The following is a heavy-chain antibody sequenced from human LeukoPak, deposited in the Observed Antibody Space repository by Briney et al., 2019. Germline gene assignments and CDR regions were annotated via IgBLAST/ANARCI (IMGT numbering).Heavy chain of an antibody. V-gene: IGHV4-34*01. CDR3: AISHYYGSGSYYRKYHYYYMDV. Sequence: PSETLSLTCTVSGGSISSYYWSWIRQPPGKGLEWIGEINHSGSTNYNPSLKSRVTISVDTSKNQFSLKLSSVTAADTAVYYCAISHYYGSGSYYRKYHYYYMDVWGKGTTVTVSS. D-gene: IGHD3-10*01. CDR2: INHSGST. CDR1: GGSISSYY. J-gene: IGHJ6*03.